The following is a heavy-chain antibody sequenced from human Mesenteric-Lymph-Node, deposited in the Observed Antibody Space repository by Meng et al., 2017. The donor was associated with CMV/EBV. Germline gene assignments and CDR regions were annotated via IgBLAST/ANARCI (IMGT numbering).Heavy chain of an antibody. J-gene: IGHJ6*02. CDR3: ARDRLAYDDETGPTRAYGMDV. D-gene: IGHD3-22*01. CDR2: ISSRSSFI. CDR1: GFTFSSYT. V-gene: IGHV3-21*01. Sequence: GESLKISCAASGFTFSSYTISWVRQAPGRGLEWVASISSRSSFIYYADSVKGRFTISRDNAKKSPYLQMNSLRAEDTAVYYCARDRLAYDDETGPTRAYGMDVWGQGTPVTVSS.